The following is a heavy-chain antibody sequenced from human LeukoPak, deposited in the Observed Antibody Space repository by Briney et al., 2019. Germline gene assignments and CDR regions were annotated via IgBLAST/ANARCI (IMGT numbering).Heavy chain of an antibody. J-gene: IGHJ6*02. V-gene: IGHV3-23*01. CDR1: GFTFSSYA. D-gene: IGHD1-7*01. Sequence: GGSLRLSCAASGFTFSSYAMSWVRQAPGKGLEWVSAISGSGGSTYYADSVKGRFTISRDNSKNTLYLQMNSPRAEDTAVYYCAKDQLLGRNYYYGMDVWGQGTTVTVSS. CDR2: ISGSGGST. CDR3: AKDQLLGRNYYYGMDV.